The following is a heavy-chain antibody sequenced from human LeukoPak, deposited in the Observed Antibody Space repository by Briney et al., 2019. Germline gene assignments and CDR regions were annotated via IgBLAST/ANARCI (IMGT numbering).Heavy chain of an antibody. Sequence: GGSLRLSCAASGFTFSSYSMNWVRQAPGKGLEWVSSISSSSSYIYYADSVKGRFTISRDNAKNSLYLQMNSLRAEDTAVYYCARDGGGGGYCSGGSCLKPYWGQGTLVTASS. D-gene: IGHD2-15*01. J-gene: IGHJ4*02. CDR3: ARDGGGGGYCSGGSCLKPY. CDR2: ISSSSSYI. V-gene: IGHV3-21*01. CDR1: GFTFSSYS.